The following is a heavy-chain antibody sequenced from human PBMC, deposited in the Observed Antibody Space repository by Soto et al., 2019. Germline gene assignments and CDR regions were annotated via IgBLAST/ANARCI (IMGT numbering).Heavy chain of an antibody. CDR1: GGTFSSYA. CDR2: IIPIFGTA. V-gene: IGHV1-69*13. CDR3: ARGVVGAARGYFDY. J-gene: IGHJ4*02. D-gene: IGHD3-16*01. Sequence: GASVKVSCKASGGTFSSYAISWVRQAPGQGLEWMGGIIPIFGTANYAQKFQGRVTITADESTSTAYMELSSLRSEDTAVYYCARGVVGAARGYFDYWGQGTLVTVSS.